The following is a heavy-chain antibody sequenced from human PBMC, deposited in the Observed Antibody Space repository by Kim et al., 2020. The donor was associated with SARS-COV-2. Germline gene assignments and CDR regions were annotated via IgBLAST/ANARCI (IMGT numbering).Heavy chain of an antibody. J-gene: IGHJ3*02. CDR1: GGSISSSSYY. CDR3: ARAYSITIFGDAFDI. Sequence: SETLSLTCTVSGGSISSSSYYWGWIRQPPGKGLEWIGSIYYSGSTYYNPSLKSRVTISVDTSKNQFSLKLSSVTAADTAVYYCARAYSITIFGDAFDIWGQGTMVTVSS. V-gene: IGHV4-39*07. CDR2: IYYSGST. D-gene: IGHD3-9*01.